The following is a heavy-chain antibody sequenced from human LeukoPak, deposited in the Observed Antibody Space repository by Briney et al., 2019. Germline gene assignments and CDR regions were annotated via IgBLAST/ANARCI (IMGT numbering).Heavy chain of an antibody. J-gene: IGHJ3*02. CDR3: ARDTKLYDFWSGYRGAFDI. CDR2: IKQDGSEK. V-gene: IGHV3-7*01. CDR1: GFTFSSYW. Sequence: PGGSQRLSCAASGFTFSSYWMSWVRQAPGKGPEWVSNIKQDGSEKYYVDSVKGRFTISRDDAKNSLYLQMNSLRAEDTAVYYCARDTKLYDFWSGYRGAFDIWGQGTMVTVSS. D-gene: IGHD3-3*01.